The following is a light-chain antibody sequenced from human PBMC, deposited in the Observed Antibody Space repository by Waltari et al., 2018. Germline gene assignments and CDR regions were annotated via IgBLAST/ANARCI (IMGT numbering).Light chain of an antibody. CDR1: SSDVGGYNY. CDR2: DVR. J-gene: IGLJ2*01. Sequence: QSALTQPASVSGSPGQSITISCTGTSSDVGGYNYVSWYQQHPGKAPKLMIYDVRNRPSGVSNRVSGSKSGNTASLTISGLQAEDEADYYCSSYISSSTLELFGGGTSLTVL. V-gene: IGLV2-14*03. CDR3: SSYISSSTLEL.